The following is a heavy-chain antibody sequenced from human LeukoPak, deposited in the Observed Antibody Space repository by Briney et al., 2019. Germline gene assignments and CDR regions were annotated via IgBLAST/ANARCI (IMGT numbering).Heavy chain of an antibody. CDR2: IFYTGST. CDR3: ARSRDSSGYRNNWFDP. V-gene: IGHV4-39*01. J-gene: IGHJ5*02. D-gene: IGHD3-22*01. CDR1: GGSINSSSYY. Sequence: SETLSLTCTVSGGSINSSSYYWGWFRQPPGKGLEWIGSIFYTGSTYSNPSLKSRVTISVDPSKNQFSLNLSSVTAADTAVYYCARSRDSSGYRNNWFDPWGQGTLVTVSS.